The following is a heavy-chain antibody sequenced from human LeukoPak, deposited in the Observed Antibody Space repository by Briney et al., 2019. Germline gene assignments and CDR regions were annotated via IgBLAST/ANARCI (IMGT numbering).Heavy chain of an antibody. CDR2: IRFDGSNN. CDR1: GFTFNSYG. V-gene: IGHV3-30*02. D-gene: IGHD3-3*01. Sequence: PGGSLRLSCAASGFTFNSYGIHWVRQAPGKGLEWVAFIRFDGSNNYYADSVKGRFTISRDNSKNTLYLQMNSLRAEDTAVYYCARVRPGGASSYYFYYHYMDVWGKGTTVTVSS. J-gene: IGHJ6*03. CDR3: ARVRPGGASSYYFYYHYMDV.